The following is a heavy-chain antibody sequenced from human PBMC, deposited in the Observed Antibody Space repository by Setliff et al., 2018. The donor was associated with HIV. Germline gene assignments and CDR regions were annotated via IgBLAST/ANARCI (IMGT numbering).Heavy chain of an antibody. CDR1: GSNFRTRW. CDR2: IYPGDSAI. CDR3: TRRRRAPGTGDLEAY. Sequence: PGESLKISCKVSGSNFRTRWIGWVRQMPGKGLEWIGVIYPGDSAIRYSPSFQGQVSISADTSITTAYLQWSSLKASDTAMYYCTRRRRAPGTGDLEAYWGQGTLVTVSS. D-gene: IGHD3-9*01. J-gene: IGHJ4*02. V-gene: IGHV5-51*01.